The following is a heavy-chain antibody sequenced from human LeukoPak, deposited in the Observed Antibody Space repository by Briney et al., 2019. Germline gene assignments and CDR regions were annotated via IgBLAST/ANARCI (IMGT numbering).Heavy chain of an antibody. CDR3: ARERPPLYAMVRGVTHYYGMDV. CDR2: INPNSGGT. Sequence: ASVTVSCKASGYTFTGYYMHWVRQAPGQGLEWMGWINPNSGGTNYAQKFQGWVTMTRDTSISTAYMELSRLRSDDTAVYYCARERPPLYAMVRGVTHYYGMDVWGKGTTVTVSS. CDR1: GYTFTGYY. J-gene: IGHJ6*04. D-gene: IGHD3-10*01. V-gene: IGHV1-2*04.